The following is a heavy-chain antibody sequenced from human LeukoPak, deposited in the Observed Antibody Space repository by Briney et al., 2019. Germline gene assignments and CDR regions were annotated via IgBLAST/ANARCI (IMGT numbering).Heavy chain of an antibody. J-gene: IGHJ6*03. CDR3: AKGNVGHYHSVADDYYYYMDV. Sequence: PSETLSLTCAVYGGYFSGFYWTWVRQAPGKGLVWIGEISYSGTTRYNPSLKSRVTIAVDTSKKEISLNLSTVTAADTAVYYCAKGNVGHYHSVADDYYYYMDVWGKGTTVIVSS. V-gene: IGHV4-34*01. CDR1: GGYFSGFY. CDR2: ISYSGTT. D-gene: IGHD2-21*01.